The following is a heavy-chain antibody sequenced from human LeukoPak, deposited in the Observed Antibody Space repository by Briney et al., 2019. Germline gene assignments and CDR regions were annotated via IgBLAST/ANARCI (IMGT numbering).Heavy chain of an antibody. J-gene: IGHJ4*02. CDR2: IIPIFGTA. V-gene: IGHV1-69*13. D-gene: IGHD2-2*01. CDR1: GGTFSSYA. Sequence: GASVTVSCKASGGTFSSYAISWVRQAPGQGLEWMGGIIPIFGTANYAQTFQGRVTITADESTSTAYMELSSLRSEDTAVYYCARRGDIVVVPAAIQLEYYDFWSANDGYYFDYWGQGTLVTVSS. CDR3: ARRGDIVVVPAAIQLEYYDFWSANDGYYFDY.